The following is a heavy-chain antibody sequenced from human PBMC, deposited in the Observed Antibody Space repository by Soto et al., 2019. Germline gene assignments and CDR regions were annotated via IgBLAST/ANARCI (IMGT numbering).Heavy chain of an antibody. D-gene: IGHD2-15*01. J-gene: IGHJ3*02. CDR2: IKEDGSEK. V-gene: IGHV3-7*01. CDR1: GGTFSTYW. CDR3: ARGGIGYCSGGTCFYPAFDI. Sequence: PGGPLRLSCAASGGTFSTYWMSWVSKAPGKGLEWLANIKEDGSEKYYVDSLKGRFTISRDNAKNSLYVQMNSLRVEDTAVYYCARGGIGYCSGGTCFYPAFDIWGQGSMVTVSS.